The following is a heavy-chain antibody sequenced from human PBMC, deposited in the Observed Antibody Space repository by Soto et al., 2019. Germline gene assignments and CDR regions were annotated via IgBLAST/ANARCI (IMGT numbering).Heavy chain of an antibody. D-gene: IGHD2-2*01. J-gene: IGHJ5*02. CDR2: IYWDGDK. CDR3: ARILAFYCSSTSCYDSRWFEL. Sequence: SGPTLVNPTQSLTLTCSFSGFSLSTTEVAVGWIRQPPGKALEWLALIYWDGDKRYSPSLKSSLTITKDTAKNQVVLTMTNMDPVDTATYYCARILAFYCSSTSCYDSRWFELWGQGPLVNVSS. CDR1: GFSLSTTEVA. V-gene: IGHV2-5*02.